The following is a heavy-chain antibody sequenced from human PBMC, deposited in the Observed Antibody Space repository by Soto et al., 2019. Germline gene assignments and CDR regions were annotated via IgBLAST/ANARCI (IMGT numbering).Heavy chain of an antibody. CDR3: ARAPMVLSRSYFDS. D-gene: IGHD2-8*01. CDR2: ISYSGNT. V-gene: IGHV4-59*01. J-gene: IGHJ4*02. CDR1: GGSISNFY. Sequence: PSETLSLTCTVSGGSISNFYWSWIRQPPGKGLEWIGYISYSGNTNYNPSLKSRVSISVDTSKNHLSLNLTSVTAADTAVYYCARAPMVLSRSYFDSWGQGTPVTVSS.